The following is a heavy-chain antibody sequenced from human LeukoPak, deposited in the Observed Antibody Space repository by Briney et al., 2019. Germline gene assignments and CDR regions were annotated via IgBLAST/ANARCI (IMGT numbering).Heavy chain of an antibody. CDR1: GFTFSSYE. CDR2: ISSSGSTI. D-gene: IGHD3-10*01. V-gene: IGHV3-48*03. J-gene: IGHJ4*02. Sequence: GGSLRLSCAASGFTFSSYEMNWVRQAPGKGLEWVSYISSSGSTIYYADSVKGRFTISRDNAKNSLYLQMNSLRAEDTAVYYCARDIGGGNYYGSGTQLDYWGQGTLVTVSS. CDR3: ARDIGGGNYYGSGTQLDY.